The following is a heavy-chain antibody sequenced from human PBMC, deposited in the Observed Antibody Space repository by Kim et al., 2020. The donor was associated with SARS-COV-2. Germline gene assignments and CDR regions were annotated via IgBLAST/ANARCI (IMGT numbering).Heavy chain of an antibody. D-gene: IGHD3-10*01. J-gene: IGHJ6*02. CDR1: GFIFSSSG. V-gene: IGHV3-33*01. Sequence: GGSLRLSCAASGFIFSSSGMHWVRQAPGKGLEWVDVIWYDGSNKYYADSVKGRFTISRDNSKNTVYLQMNSMRAEDTAVYYCARRQSWFGELTYYYYYGMDVWGPGTTVTVSS. CDR2: IWYDGSNK. CDR3: ARRQSWFGELTYYYYYGMDV.